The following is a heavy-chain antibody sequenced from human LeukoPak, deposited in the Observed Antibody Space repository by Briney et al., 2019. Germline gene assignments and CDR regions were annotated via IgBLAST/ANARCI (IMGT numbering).Heavy chain of an antibody. CDR3: ARDRGHGSGDYFDN. V-gene: IGHV3-11*04. D-gene: IGHD3-3*01. CDR1: GFTFSDYY. J-gene: IGHJ4*02. CDR2: IDGGGTIT. Sequence: GGSLRLSCAASGFTFSDYYMSWIRQVPGKGLEWLSYIDGGGTITYYAAFEEGRFTISRDNAKNSVYLQMDSLRAEDTAVYYCARDRGHGSGDYFDNWGQGTLVTVSS.